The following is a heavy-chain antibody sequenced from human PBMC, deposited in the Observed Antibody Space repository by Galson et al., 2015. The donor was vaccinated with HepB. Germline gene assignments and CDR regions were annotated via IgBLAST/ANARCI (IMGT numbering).Heavy chain of an antibody. CDR1: GFTFSSYG. Sequence: SLRLSCAASGFTFSSYGMHWVRQAPGKGLEWVAVIWYDGSNKYYADSVKGRFTISRDNSKNTLYLQMNSLRAEDTAVYYCARGGKYRYYDSSGYYPIHFDYWGQGTLVTVSS. CDR3: ARGGKYRYYDSSGYYPIHFDY. V-gene: IGHV3-33*08. J-gene: IGHJ4*02. CDR2: IWYDGSNK. D-gene: IGHD3-22*01.